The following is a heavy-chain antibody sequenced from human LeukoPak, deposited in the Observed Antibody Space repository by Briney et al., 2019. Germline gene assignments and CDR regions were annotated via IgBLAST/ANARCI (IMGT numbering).Heavy chain of an antibody. J-gene: IGHJ6*03. Sequence: ASVKVSCKASGYTFTSYGISWVRQAPGQGLEWMGWISAYNGNTNYAQKLQGRVTMTTDTSTSTAYMELRSLRSDDTAVYYCARGDSNCSGGSCYSSDYYYYYMDVWGKGTTVTVSS. V-gene: IGHV1-18*01. CDR2: ISAYNGNT. CDR3: ARGDSNCSGGSCYSSDYYYYYMDV. CDR1: GYTFTSYG. D-gene: IGHD2-15*01.